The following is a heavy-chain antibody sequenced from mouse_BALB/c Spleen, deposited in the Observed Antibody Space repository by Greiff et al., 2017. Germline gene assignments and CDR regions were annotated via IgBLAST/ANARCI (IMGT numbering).Heavy chain of an antibody. CDR2: IYPGNSDT. Sequence: VQLQQSGTVLARPGASVKMSCKASGYTFTSYWMHWVKQRPGQGLEWIGAIYPGNSDTSYNQKFKGKAKLTAVTSTSTAYMELSSLTNEVSAVYYCTRRGKYFDVWGAGTTVTVSS. CDR1: GYTFTSYW. V-gene: IGHV1-5*01. CDR3: TRRGKYFDV. J-gene: IGHJ1*01.